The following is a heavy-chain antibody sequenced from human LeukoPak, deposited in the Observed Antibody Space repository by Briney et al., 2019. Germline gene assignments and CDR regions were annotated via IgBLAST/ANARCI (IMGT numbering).Heavy chain of an antibody. CDR3: ARDLRSGAPDYFDS. CDR2: TSSDGTIK. J-gene: IGHJ4*02. D-gene: IGHD1-14*01. Sequence: GESQRLSCAASGFTFSSYGMHWVRHAPGKGLEWVAVTSSDGTIKIYTDSVKGRFTISRDNSKNTLYLEMNSLSVDDTAVYFCARDLRSGAPDYFDSWGQGTLVTVSS. V-gene: IGHV3-30*03. CDR1: GFTFSSYG.